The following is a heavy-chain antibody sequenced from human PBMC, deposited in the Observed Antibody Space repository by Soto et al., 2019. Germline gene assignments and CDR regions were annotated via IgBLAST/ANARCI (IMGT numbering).Heavy chain of an antibody. D-gene: IGHD3-22*01. CDR1: GFTFSSYS. V-gene: IGHV3-21*01. CDR3: ARVDDSSCYYYEDYFDY. Sequence: PGGSLRLSCAASGFTFSSYSMNWVRQAPGKGLEWVSSISSSSSYIYYADSVKGRFTISRDNAKNSLYLQMNSLRAEDTAVYYCARVDDSSCYYYEDYFDYCGQGTLVTVSS. J-gene: IGHJ4*02. CDR2: ISSSSSYI.